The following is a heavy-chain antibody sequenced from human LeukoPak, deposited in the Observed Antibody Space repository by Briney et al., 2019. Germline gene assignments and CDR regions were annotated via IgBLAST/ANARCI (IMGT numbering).Heavy chain of an antibody. V-gene: IGHV1-2*02. CDR3: ARDLGGPRGFDY. J-gene: IGHJ4*02. Sequence: ASVKVSCKASGYTFTGYYMHWVRQAPGQGLEWMGWINPNSGGTNYAQKFQGRVTMTRDTSISTAYMELSRLRSDDTAVYCCARDLGGPRGFDYWGQGTLVTVSS. CDR2: INPNSGGT. CDR1: GYTFTGYY. D-gene: IGHD3-3*01.